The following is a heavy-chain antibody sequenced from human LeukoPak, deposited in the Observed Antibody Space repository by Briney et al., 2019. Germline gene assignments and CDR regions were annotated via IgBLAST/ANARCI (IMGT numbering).Heavy chain of an antibody. J-gene: IGHJ4*02. V-gene: IGHV4-34*01. Sequence: PSETLSLTCAVYGGSLRGYYWSWVRQPPGKGLEWIGEINHSGDTNYNPSLKSRVTMSVDTSKSQFSLKLTSVTAADTAMYYCVSPTGEATRWGQGTLVTVSS. CDR1: GGSLRGYY. CDR3: VSPTGEATR. D-gene: IGHD7-27*01. CDR2: INHSGDT.